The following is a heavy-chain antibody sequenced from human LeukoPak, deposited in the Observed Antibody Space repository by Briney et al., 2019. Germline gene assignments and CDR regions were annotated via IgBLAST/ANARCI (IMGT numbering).Heavy chain of an antibody. CDR3: AKVAVAMWYFDL. Sequence: GGSLRLSCAAFGFTFSTYGMSWVRQAPGKGLEWVSGISGSGGKTYYEESVKGRFTISRDNSKNTLYLQMNSLRAEDTAVYYCAKVAVAMWYFDLWGRGTLVTVSS. CDR1: GFTFSTYG. V-gene: IGHV3-23*01. J-gene: IGHJ2*01. D-gene: IGHD6-19*01. CDR2: ISGSGGKT.